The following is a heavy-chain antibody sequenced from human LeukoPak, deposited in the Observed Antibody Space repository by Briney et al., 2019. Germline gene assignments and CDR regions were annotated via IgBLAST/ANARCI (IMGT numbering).Heavy chain of an antibody. V-gene: IGHV4-34*01. J-gene: IGHJ4*02. CDR1: GGSFSGYY. CDR2: INYSGYT. CDR3: ARLRNFDNVYAFDY. D-gene: IGHD3-9*01. Sequence: PSETLSLTCAVYGGSFSGYYWSWIRQPPGKGLEWIGEINYSGYTNYNPSLKSRVSISVDTSKIQVSLKVSSVTAADRAVYYCARLRNFDNVYAFDYWGQGTLVTVSS.